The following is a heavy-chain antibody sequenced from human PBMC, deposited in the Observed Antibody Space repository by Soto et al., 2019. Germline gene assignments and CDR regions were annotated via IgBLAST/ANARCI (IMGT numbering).Heavy chain of an antibody. CDR3: ARETGDSSSSVRAFAI. D-gene: IGHD6-6*01. J-gene: IGHJ3*02. Sequence: ASVKVSCKASGYTFTGYYMHWVRQAPGQGLEWMGWINPNSGGTNYAQKFQGWVTMTRDTSISTAYMELSRLRSDDTAVYYCARETGDSSSSVRAFAIWGQGTMVTVSS. CDR2: INPNSGGT. CDR1: GYTFTGYY. V-gene: IGHV1-2*04.